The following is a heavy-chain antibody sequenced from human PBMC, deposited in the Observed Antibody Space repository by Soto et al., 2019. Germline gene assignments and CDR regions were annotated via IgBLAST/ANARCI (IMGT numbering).Heavy chain of an antibody. CDR1: GFTFSSYW. D-gene: IGHD1-26*01. CDR2: IKEDGSEK. CDR3: ARGRYSDY. J-gene: IGHJ4*02. V-gene: IGHV3-7*03. Sequence: EVQLVESGGGLVQPGGSLRRSCAASGFTFSSYWMTWVRRAPGKGLEWVANIKEDGSEKNYVDSVKGRFTISRDNAKNSLYMHMDSLRAEDGAVYYCARGRYSDYWGQGTLVTVSS.